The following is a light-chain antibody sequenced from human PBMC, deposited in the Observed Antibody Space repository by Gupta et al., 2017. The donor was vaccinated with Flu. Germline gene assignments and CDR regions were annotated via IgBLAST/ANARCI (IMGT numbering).Light chain of an antibody. CDR3: QQRSNWPPIT. Sequence: EIVLTQSPATLSLSPGERATLSCRASQSVSSYLAWYQQKPGQAPRLLIYDASNRDTGIPARFGGSGFGKDFTLTISSREPEDFAVYYCQQRSNWPPITFGRGTKVDIK. CDR1: QSVSSY. CDR2: DAS. V-gene: IGKV3-11*01. J-gene: IGKJ4*01.